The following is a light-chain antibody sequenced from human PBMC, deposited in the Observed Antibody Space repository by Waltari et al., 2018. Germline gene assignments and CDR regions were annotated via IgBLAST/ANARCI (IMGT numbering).Light chain of an antibody. CDR1: QGISSY. CDR3: QHLNSYPLT. J-gene: IGKJ4*01. CDR2: AAS. V-gene: IGKV1-9*01. Sequence: DIQLTQSPSFLSASVGDRVTITCRASQGISSYLAWYQQKPGKAPKLLIYAASTLQSGVPSRFSGSGSGTEFTLTISSLQPEDFATYYCQHLNSYPLTFGRGAKVEI.